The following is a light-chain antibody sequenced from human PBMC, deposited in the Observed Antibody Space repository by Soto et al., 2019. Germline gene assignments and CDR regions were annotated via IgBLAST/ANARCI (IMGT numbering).Light chain of an antibody. Sequence: QSVLTQPPSASGTPGQRVTISCSGSSSNIGSNYVYWYQQLPGTAPKLLIYRNNQRPSGVPDRFSGSKSGTSASLAISGLRSEDEAYYYCAAWDDSLSGQVFGTGTKLTVL. V-gene: IGLV1-47*01. CDR1: SSNIGSNY. J-gene: IGLJ1*01. CDR3: AAWDDSLSGQV. CDR2: RNN.